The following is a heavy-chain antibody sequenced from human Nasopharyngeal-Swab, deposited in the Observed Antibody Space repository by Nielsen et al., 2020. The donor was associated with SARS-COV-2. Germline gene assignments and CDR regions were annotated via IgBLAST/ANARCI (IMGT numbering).Heavy chain of an antibody. V-gene: IGHV3-64*01. Sequence: GESLKISCAASGFTFSSYAMHWVRQAPGKGLEYVSAISSNGGSTYYANSVKGRFTISRDNSKNTPYLQMGSLRAEDMAVYYCARGEIQLWLRRAFDIWGQGTMVTVSS. CDR1: GFTFSSYA. CDR2: ISSNGGST. D-gene: IGHD5-18*01. J-gene: IGHJ3*02. CDR3: ARGEIQLWLRRAFDI.